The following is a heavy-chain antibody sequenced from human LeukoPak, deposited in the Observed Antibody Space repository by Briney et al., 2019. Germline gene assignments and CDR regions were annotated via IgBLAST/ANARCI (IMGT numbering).Heavy chain of an antibody. Sequence: GGSLRLSCAASGFTFSTYAMNWVRQAPGKGLEWLSYISDSGDTINYADSVKGRFTISRDNAKNSLYLQMNSLRAEDTAVYYCAREKGSSGYPYYFDSWGQGTLVTVSS. D-gene: IGHD3-22*01. CDR3: AREKGSSGYPYYFDS. CDR2: ISDSGDTI. V-gene: IGHV3-48*01. J-gene: IGHJ4*02. CDR1: GFTFSTYA.